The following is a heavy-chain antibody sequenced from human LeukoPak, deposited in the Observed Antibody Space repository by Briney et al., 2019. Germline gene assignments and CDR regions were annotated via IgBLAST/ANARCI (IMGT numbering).Heavy chain of an antibody. CDR3: AIEVMVRGEYGFDY. V-gene: IGHV3-30*03. J-gene: IGHJ4*02. D-gene: IGHD3-10*01. CDR2: ISYDGTDK. CDR1: GFTFSNYG. Sequence: PGGSLRLSCAGAGFTFSNYGMHWVRQAPGKGLEWVALISYDGTDKYYADSVKGRFTISRENSRLTLYLQMNSLRAEDTAVYYCAIEVMVRGEYGFDYWGQGTLVTVSS.